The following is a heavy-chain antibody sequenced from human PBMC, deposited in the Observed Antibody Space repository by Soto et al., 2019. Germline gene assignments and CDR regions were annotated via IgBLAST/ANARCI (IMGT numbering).Heavy chain of an antibody. CDR3: AADYGDPDYYYYGMDV. CDR2: IYYSGST. Sequence: PSETLSLTCTVSGGSISSYYWSWIRQPSGKGLEWIGYIYYSGSTNYNPSLKSRVTISVDTSKNQFSLKLSSVTAADTAVYYCAADYGDPDYYYYGMDVWGQGTTVTVSS. D-gene: IGHD4-17*01. CDR1: GGSISSYY. V-gene: IGHV4-59*01. J-gene: IGHJ6*02.